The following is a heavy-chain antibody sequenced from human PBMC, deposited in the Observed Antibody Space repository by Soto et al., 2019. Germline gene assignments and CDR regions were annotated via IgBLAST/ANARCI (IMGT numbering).Heavy chain of an antibody. CDR3: ARWGNNKKLDY. J-gene: IGHJ4*02. CDR2: IWYDGSNK. CDR1: GFTFSSNG. V-gene: IGHV3-33*01. D-gene: IGHD3-16*01. Sequence: GGSLRLSCAASGFTFSSNGMHWVRQAPGKGLEWVAVIWYDGSNKYYADSVEGRFTISRDNSKNMLYLQMNSLRAEDTAVYYCARWGNNKKLDYWGQGTLVTVYS.